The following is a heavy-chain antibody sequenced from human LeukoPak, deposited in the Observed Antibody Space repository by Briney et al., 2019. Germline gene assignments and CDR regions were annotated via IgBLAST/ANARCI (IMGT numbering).Heavy chain of an antibody. D-gene: IGHD3-10*01. CDR1: GYTFTGYY. CDR3: ARDGGSYYGSGSYPSGWLDP. J-gene: IGHJ5*02. Sequence: ASVKVSCKASGYTFTGYYMHWVRQAPGQGLEWMGWINPNSGGTNYAQKFQGRVTMTRDTSISTAYMELSRLRSDDTAVYYCARDGGSYYGSGSYPSGWLDPWGQGTLVTVSS. V-gene: IGHV1-2*02. CDR2: INPNSGGT.